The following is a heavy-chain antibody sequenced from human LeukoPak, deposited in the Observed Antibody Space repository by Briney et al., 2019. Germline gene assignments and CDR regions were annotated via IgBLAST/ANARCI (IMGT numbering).Heavy chain of an antibody. J-gene: IGHJ5*02. D-gene: IGHD6-6*01. Sequence: GASVKVSCKASGYTFTGYYMHWVRQAPGQGLEWMGWINPNSGGTNYAQKSQGRVTMTRDTSISTAYMELSRLRSDDTAVYYCARESGYIASRRGNWFDPWGQGTLVTVSS. CDR2: INPNSGGT. CDR3: ARESGYIASRRGNWFDP. CDR1: GYTFTGYY. V-gene: IGHV1-2*02.